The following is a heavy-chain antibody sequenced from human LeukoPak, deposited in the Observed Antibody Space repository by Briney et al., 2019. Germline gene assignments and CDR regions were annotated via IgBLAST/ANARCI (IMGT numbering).Heavy chain of an antibody. V-gene: IGHV4-39*07. D-gene: IGHD3-10*01. CDR1: GGSISSSNYY. CDR2: IYYSGST. Sequence: PSETLSLTCTVSGGSISSSNYYWGWIRQPPGKGLEWIGTIYYSGSTYYNPSLKSRVTISVDTSKNQFSLKLSSVTAADTAVYYCARYGMVRGVIRWFDPWGQGTLVTVST. J-gene: IGHJ5*02. CDR3: ARYGMVRGVIRWFDP.